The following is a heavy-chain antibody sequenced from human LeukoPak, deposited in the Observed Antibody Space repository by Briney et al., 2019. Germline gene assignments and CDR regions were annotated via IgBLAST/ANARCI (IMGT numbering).Heavy chain of an antibody. J-gene: IGHJ6*02. CDR3: ARHVVAAAGPGLYYYYGMDV. CDR2: IYPGDSDT. V-gene: IGHV5-51*01. Sequence: GESLKISCKGSGYSFTSYWIGWVRQMPGKGLEWMGIIYPGDSDTRYSPSFQGQVTISADKSISTAYLQWSSLKASDTAMYYCARHVVAAAGPGLYYYYGMDVWGQGTTVTVSS. D-gene: IGHD6-13*01. CDR1: GYSFTSYW.